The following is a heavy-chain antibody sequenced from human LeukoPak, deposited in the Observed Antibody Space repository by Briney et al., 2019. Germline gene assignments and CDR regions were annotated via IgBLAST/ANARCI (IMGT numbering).Heavy chain of an antibody. D-gene: IGHD3-16*02. Sequence: GGSLRLSCAASGFTFSSYAMSWVRQAQGKGLEWVSAISGSGGSTYYADSVKGRFTISRDNSKNTLYLQMNSLRAEDTAVYYCAKDRAFGGVITWFDPWGQGTLVTVSS. CDR1: GFTFSSYA. V-gene: IGHV3-23*01. J-gene: IGHJ5*02. CDR3: AKDRAFGGVITWFDP. CDR2: ISGSGGST.